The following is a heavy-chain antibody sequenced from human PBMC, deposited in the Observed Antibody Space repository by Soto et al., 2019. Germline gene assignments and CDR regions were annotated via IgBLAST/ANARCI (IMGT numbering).Heavy chain of an antibody. CDR1: GFIFSSYG. CDR2: ISYDENNK. V-gene: IGHV3-30*03. J-gene: IGHJ6*02. CDR3: ARSTTWAPNYYYYALDV. Sequence: QVQLVESGGGVVQPGRSLRLSCAASGFIFSSYGMHWVRQAPGKGLEWVAVISYDENNKHYAVSVKGRFTISRDNSKNTLYLQMNSLRVEDTAVYYCARSTTWAPNYYYYALDVWGQGTTVTVSS. D-gene: IGHD1-1*01.